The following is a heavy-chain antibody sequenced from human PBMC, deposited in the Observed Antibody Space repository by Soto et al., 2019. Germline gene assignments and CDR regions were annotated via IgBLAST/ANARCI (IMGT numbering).Heavy chain of an antibody. CDR3: ARGTPYDF. Sequence: EVQLVQSGAEMKRPGESLKISCKASGYTFGSYWIAWVRQMPGKGLEWMGIIFPADSETRYSPSFRGQVTISVDKSMNTAYLQWTSLKASDTAVYFCARGTPYDFWGQGTLVTVSS. CDR2: IFPADSET. V-gene: IGHV5-51*01. CDR1: GYTFGSYW. J-gene: IGHJ4*02.